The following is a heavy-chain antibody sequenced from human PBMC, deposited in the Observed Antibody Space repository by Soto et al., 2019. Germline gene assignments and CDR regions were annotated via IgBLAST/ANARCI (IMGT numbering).Heavy chain of an antibody. D-gene: IGHD6-19*01. V-gene: IGHV6-1*01. CDR2: TYYRSKWYY. J-gene: IGHJ4*02. CDR3: VRFGSGWNY. CDR1: GDSVSSNSAG. Sequence: PSQTLSLTCAISGDSVSSNSAGWNWIRQSPSRGLEWLGRTYYRSKWYYEYAVSVKGRIVINPDTSKNQVSLQLSSVTSEDTAMYYCVRFGSGWNYWGQGSLVTVSS.